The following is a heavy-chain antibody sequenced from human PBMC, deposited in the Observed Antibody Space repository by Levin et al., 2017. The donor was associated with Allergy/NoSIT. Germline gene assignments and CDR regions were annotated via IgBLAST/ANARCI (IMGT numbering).Heavy chain of an antibody. CDR2: IKTDGSET. CDR3: ARDRNFKCARSTCYVAFDI. CDR1: GFTFSSYW. Sequence: GGSLRLSCAASGFTFSSYWMHWVRQAPGKGLVWVSRIKTDGSETNYGDSVKGRFTISRDNAKNTLYLQMNSLRDEDSAVYYCARDRNFKCARSTCYVAFDIWGRGQWSPSLQ. V-gene: IGHV3-74*01. J-gene: IGHJ3*02. D-gene: IGHD2-2*01.